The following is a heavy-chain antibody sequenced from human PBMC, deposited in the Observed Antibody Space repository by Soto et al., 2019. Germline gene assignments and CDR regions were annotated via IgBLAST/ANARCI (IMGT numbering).Heavy chain of an antibody. Sequence: VAVISYDGSNKYYADSVKGRFTISRDNSKNTLYLQMNSLRAEDTAVYYCARGSYDSSGYRFDYWGQGTLVTVSS. CDR2: ISYDGSNK. V-gene: IGHV3-30-3*01. CDR3: ARGSYDSSGYRFDY. J-gene: IGHJ4*02. D-gene: IGHD3-22*01.